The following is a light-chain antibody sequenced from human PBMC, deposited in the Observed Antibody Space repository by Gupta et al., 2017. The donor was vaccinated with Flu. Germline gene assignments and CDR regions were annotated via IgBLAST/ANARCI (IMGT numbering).Light chain of an antibody. CDR2: TAS. CDR3: QQSHSTPLS. Sequence: GDRVTITCRASQIISSYLNWYKQKPGKAPKLLINTASTLQRGVPSRFSGSASGTDFTLTISSLQPEDSAIYYCQQSHSTPLSFGGGTKVQIK. CDR1: QIISSY. J-gene: IGKJ4*01. V-gene: IGKV1-39*01.